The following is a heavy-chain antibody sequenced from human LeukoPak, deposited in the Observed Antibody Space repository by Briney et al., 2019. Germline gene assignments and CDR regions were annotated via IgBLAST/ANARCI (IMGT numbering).Heavy chain of an antibody. J-gene: IGHJ6*02. V-gene: IGHV1-3*01. Sequence: GSVKVSCKASGYIFGNYGMHWVRQAPGQGLEWMGWISAGEGNTKYLQKFQGRVTLTRVTSASTAYMELSSLRSEDTAVYYCARGSGWSDYYGMDVWGQGTTVIVSS. CDR2: ISAGEGNT. CDR3: ARGSGWSDYYGMDV. D-gene: IGHD6-19*01. CDR1: GYIFGNYG.